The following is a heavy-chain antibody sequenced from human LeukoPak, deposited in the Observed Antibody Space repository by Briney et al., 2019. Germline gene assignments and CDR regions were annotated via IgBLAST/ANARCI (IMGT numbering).Heavy chain of an antibody. Sequence: GGSLRLSCAAPGFTFSNYEMNWVRQAPEKGLEWVSYISSSGSTIFYADSVKGRFTISRDNAKNSLYVQMNSLRAEDTAVYYCARGRSSGWRSLYYFDCWGQGTLVTVSS. D-gene: IGHD6-19*01. J-gene: IGHJ4*02. CDR2: ISSSGSTI. V-gene: IGHV3-48*03. CDR1: GFTFSNYE. CDR3: ARGRSSGWRSLYYFDC.